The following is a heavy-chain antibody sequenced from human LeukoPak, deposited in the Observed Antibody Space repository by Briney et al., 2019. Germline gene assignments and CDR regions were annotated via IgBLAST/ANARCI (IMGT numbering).Heavy chain of an antibody. CDR2: INHSGST. D-gene: IGHD2-15*01. CDR3: ASGRVVAATPRDIDY. CDR1: GYSISSGYY. V-gene: IGHV4-38-2*01. J-gene: IGHJ4*02. Sequence: SETLSLTCAVSGYSISSGYYWGWIRQPPGKGLEWIGGINHSGSTNYDPSLKRRVTISVDTSKNQFSLKLSSVTAADTAVYYCASGRVVAATPRDIDYWGQGTLVTVSS.